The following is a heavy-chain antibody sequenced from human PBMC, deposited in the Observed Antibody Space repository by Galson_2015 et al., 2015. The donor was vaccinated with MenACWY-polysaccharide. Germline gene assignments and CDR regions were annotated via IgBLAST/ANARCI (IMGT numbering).Heavy chain of an antibody. J-gene: IGHJ3*02. CDR1: GFTFSTYE. V-gene: IGHV3-48*03. D-gene: IGHD1-26*01. Sequence: SLRLSCAASGFTFSTYEMNWVRQAPGKRLEWVSYISSSGARTQYADSVKGRFTISRDNAKNSVYVQMNSLISEDTAVYYCARDRGSYDAYDIWGQGTMVTVSS. CDR2: ISSSGART. CDR3: ARDRGSYDAYDI.